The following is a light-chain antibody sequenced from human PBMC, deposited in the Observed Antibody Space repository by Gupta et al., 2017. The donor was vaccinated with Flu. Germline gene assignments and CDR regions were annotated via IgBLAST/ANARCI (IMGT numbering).Light chain of an antibody. V-gene: IGLV4-60*03. J-gene: IGLJ2*01. CDR2: IEGGGKY. Sequence: KLNCTLSSTYSRVSSSWHQQRPGKAPRCVMKIEGGGKYNKGSGGPDRFSGSSSGADRDLTISNRQAEDEDNYYCETGDSDTVVFGGGTKPTLL. CDR1: STYSRVS. CDR3: ETGDSDTVV.